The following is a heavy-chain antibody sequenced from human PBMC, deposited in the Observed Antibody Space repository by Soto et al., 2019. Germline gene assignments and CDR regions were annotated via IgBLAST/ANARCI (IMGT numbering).Heavy chain of an antibody. J-gene: IGHJ4*02. CDR3: AKFFVETGGSSGWPWSFHY. D-gene: IGHD6-25*01. Sequence: EVQMLESGGGLVQPGGSLRLSCAASGFTFSSYAMSWVRQAPGTGLEWVSAVSGSGGTTYYADSVKGRFTISRDNSKNTLFLKMNSLRAEDTALYYCAKFFVETGGSSGWPWSFHYWGQGTLVTVSS. CDR2: VSGSGGTT. CDR1: GFTFSSYA. V-gene: IGHV3-23*01.